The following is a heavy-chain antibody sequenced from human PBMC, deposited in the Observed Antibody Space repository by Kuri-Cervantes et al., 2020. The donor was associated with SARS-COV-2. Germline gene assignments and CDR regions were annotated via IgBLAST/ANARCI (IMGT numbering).Heavy chain of an antibody. CDR1: GYTFTSYA. CDR3: ARDGMTVLRLYNWSDP. J-gene: IGHJ5*02. CDR2: INTNTGNP. V-gene: IGHV7-4-1*02. D-gene: IGHD3-3*01. Sequence: ASVKVSCKASGYTFTSYAMNWVRQAPGQGLEWMGWINTNTGNPTYAQGFTGRFVFSLDTSVSTAYLQNSSLKTEDTAVYYCARDGMTVLRLYNWSDPWGQGTLVTVSS.